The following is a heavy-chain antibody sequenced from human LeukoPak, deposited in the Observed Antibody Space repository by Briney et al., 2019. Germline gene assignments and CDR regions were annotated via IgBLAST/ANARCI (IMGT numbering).Heavy chain of an antibody. J-gene: IGHJ4*02. CDR1: GGSISSYY. V-gene: IGHV4-59*01. CDR2: IYYSGSA. CDR3: AGTYYYDSSGYYHYSL. D-gene: IGHD3-22*01. Sequence: SETLSLTCTVSGGSISSYYWSWIRQPPGKGLEWIGYIYYSGSANYNPSLKSRVTISVDTSKNQFSLKLSSVTAADTAVYYCAGTYYYDSSGYYHYSLWGQGTLVTVSS.